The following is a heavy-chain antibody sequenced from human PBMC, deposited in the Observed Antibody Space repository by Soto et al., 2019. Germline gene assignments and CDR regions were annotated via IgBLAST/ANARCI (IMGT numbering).Heavy chain of an antibody. J-gene: IGHJ6*03. CDR3: ARRRAGRFSSFYMDV. CDR2: IYYTGRT. CDR1: GGSITSYY. D-gene: IGHD6-6*01. V-gene: IGHV4-59*08. Sequence: SETLSLTCTVSGGSITSYYWSWIRQPPGKGLEWIGHIYYTGRTTYNPSLKSRVTISVDTSKNQFSLKLNSVTAADTAVFYCARRRAGRFSSFYMDVWGKGTTVTVSS.